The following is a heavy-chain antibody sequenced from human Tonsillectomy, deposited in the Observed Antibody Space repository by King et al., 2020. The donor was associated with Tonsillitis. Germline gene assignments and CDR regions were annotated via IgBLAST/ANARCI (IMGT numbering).Heavy chain of an antibody. V-gene: IGHV3-23*04. CDR3: AKEGPPRRTDFDY. CDR1: GFTFSSYA. CDR2: TIGDGGDA. J-gene: IGHJ4*02. Sequence: VQLVESGGGLVQPGGSLRISCVASGFTFSSYALHWVRQAPGKGLEWVSVTIGDGGDAHYADSVKGRFTISRDNSKSTLYLQMNSLRAEDSALYYCAKEGPPRRTDFDYWGQGTLVTVSS. D-gene: IGHD1-1*01.